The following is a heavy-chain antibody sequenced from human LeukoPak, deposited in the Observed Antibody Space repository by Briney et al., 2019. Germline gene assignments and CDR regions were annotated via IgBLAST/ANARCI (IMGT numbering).Heavy chain of an antibody. J-gene: IGHJ6*02. Sequence: SETLSLTCAVYGGSFSGYYWSWIRQPPGKGLEWIGEINHSGSTNYNPSLKSRVTISVDTSKNQFSLKLSSVTAADTAVYYGARMTTVTTSYYYGMDVWGQGTTVTVSS. CDR1: GGSFSGYY. CDR3: ARMTTVTTSYYYGMDV. D-gene: IGHD4-17*01. V-gene: IGHV4-34*01. CDR2: INHSGST.